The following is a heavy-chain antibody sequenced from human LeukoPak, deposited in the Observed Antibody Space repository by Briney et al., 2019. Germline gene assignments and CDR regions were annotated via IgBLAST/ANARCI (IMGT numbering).Heavy chain of an antibody. V-gene: IGHV3-21*01. CDR2: ISSSSSYI. CDR3: ARRLILGSFDY. Sequence: PGGSLRLSCAASGFTFSSYSMNWVRQAPGKGLEWVSSISSSSSYIYYADSVKGRFTISRDNDKNSLYPQMNSLRAEDTAVYYCARRLILGSFDYWGQGTLVTVSS. D-gene: IGHD2-8*01. J-gene: IGHJ4*02. CDR1: GFTFSSYS.